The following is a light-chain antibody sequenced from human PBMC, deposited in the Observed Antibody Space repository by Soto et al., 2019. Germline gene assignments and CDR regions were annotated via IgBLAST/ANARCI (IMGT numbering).Light chain of an antibody. V-gene: IGLV2-14*01. Sequence: LTQPASVSGSPGQSITISCTGTSSDVGGYNYVSWYQQHPGKAPKLMIFEVNNRPSGVSNRFSASKSGNTASLTISGLQAEDEAHYYCSSYTSTTTLGGVFGGGTKLTVL. CDR1: SSDVGGYNY. CDR3: SSYTSTTTLGGV. CDR2: EVN. J-gene: IGLJ3*02.